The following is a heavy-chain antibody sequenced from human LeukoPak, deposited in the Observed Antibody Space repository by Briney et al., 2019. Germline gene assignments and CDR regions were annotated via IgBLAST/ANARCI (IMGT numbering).Heavy chain of an antibody. CDR3: ARAFDDSSTYYFDY. Sequence: SVKVSCKASGGTFSSYAISWVRQAPGQGLEWMGRIIPILGIANYAQKFQGRVTITADKSTSTAYMELSSLRSEDTAVYYCARAFDDSSTYYFDYWGQGTLVTVSS. J-gene: IGHJ4*02. CDR1: GGTFSSYA. CDR2: IIPILGIA. D-gene: IGHD3-22*01. V-gene: IGHV1-69*04.